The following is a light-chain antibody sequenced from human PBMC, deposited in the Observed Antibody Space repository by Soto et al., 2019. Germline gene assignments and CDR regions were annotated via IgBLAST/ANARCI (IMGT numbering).Light chain of an antibody. CDR3: CSYAGSYTFGV. Sequence: QSALTQPRSVSRSPGQSVTISCTGTSSDVGGYNYVSWYQQHPGKAPKLMIYDVSKRPSGVPDRFSGSNSGNTASLTISGLQAEDEADYYCCSYAGSYTFGVFGTGTKLTVL. J-gene: IGLJ1*01. CDR1: SSDVGGYNY. CDR2: DVS. V-gene: IGLV2-11*01.